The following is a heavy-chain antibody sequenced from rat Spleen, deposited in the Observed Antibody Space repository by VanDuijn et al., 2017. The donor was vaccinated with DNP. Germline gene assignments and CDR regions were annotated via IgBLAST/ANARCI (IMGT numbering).Heavy chain of an antibody. J-gene: IGHJ3*01. CDR2: INSAGST. CDR1: GFSITSSHR. Sequence: EVLLQESGPGLVKPSQSLSLTCSVTGFSITSSHRWNWIRKFPGDELEWMGYINSAGSTNYNPSLKSRISITRDTSKNQFFLQVNSVTTEDTATYYCARLGTQGFAYWGQGTLVTVSS. CDR3: ARLGTQGFAY. V-gene: IGHV3-3*01. D-gene: IGHD1-5*01.